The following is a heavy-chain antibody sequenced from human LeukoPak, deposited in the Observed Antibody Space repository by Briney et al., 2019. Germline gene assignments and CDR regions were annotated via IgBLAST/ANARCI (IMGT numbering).Heavy chain of an antibody. V-gene: IGHV1-69*01. CDR1: GGTFSNYA. J-gene: IGHJ4*02. CDR3: ATLSTNDYGDY. Sequence: ASVKVSCKASGGTFSNYAITWVRQAPGQGLEWMGGIIPIFGTASYAQKFQGRVTVTADESTSTAYMEVSSLRSEDTAVYYCATLSTNDYGDYWGQGTLVTVSS. CDR2: IIPIFGTA. D-gene: IGHD2-8*01.